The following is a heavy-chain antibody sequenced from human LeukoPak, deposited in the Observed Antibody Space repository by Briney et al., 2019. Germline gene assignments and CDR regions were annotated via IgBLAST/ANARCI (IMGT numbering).Heavy chain of an antibody. D-gene: IGHD5-18*01. CDR1: GGTFSSYA. J-gene: IGHJ4*02. Sequence: ASVKVSCKASGGTFSSYAISWVRQAPGQGLEWMGGIIPIFGTANYAQKFQGRVTMTEDTSTDTAYMELSSLRSEDTAVYYCATGGIQLWSFDYWGQGTLVTVSS. CDR3: ATGGIQLWSFDY. V-gene: IGHV1-69*06. CDR2: IIPIFGTA.